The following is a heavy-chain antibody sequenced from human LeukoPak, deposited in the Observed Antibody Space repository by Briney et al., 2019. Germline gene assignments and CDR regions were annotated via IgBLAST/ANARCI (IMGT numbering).Heavy chain of an antibody. CDR2: IRQDGSDN. Sequence: GGSLRLSCAASGFAFSHYWMSWVRQAPGKGLEWLANIRQDGSDNYYADSVKGRLTFSRDNARNSLYLQMNTLRADDTAVYYCAKYALLWFGESPNWFDPWGQGTLVTVSS. D-gene: IGHD3-10*01. CDR3: AKYALLWFGESPNWFDP. CDR1: GFAFSHYW. J-gene: IGHJ5*02. V-gene: IGHV3-7*03.